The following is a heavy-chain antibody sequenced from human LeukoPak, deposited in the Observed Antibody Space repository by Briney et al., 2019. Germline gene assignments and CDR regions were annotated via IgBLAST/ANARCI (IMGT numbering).Heavy chain of an antibody. Sequence: SETLSLTCTVSGDSIGSYFWSWIRQSPGKGLEWIGHIYHSGSTNYNPSLKSRVSISVDTSKNQFSLKLTSVTSADTAVYYCARDRAYYYDSSGYYSPSDYYYYSMDVWGQGTTVTVSS. CDR1: GDSIGSYF. V-gene: IGHV4-59*01. CDR3: ARDRAYYYDSSGYYSPSDYYYYSMDV. CDR2: IYHSGST. D-gene: IGHD3-22*01. J-gene: IGHJ6*02.